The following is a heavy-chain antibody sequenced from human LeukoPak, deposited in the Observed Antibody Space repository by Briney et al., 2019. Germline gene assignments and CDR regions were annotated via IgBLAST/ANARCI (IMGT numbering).Heavy chain of an antibody. CDR3: ARDDYYDSSGYYLRYYYYYGMDV. V-gene: IGHV1-18*01. Sequence: ASVKVSCKASGYTFTSYGISWVRQAPGQGLEWMGWISAYNGNTNYAQKLQGRVTMTTDTSTSTAYMELRSLRSDDTAVYCCARDDYYDSSGYYLRYYYYYGMDVWGQGTTVTVSS. CDR2: ISAYNGNT. D-gene: IGHD3-22*01. J-gene: IGHJ6*02. CDR1: GYTFTSYG.